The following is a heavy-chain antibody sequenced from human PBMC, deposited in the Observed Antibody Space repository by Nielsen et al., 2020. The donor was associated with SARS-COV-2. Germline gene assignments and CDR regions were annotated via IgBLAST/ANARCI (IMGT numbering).Heavy chain of an antibody. V-gene: IGHV6-1*01. CDR1: GDSVSSNSAA. CDR2: TYYRSKWYN. J-gene: IGHJ4*02. CDR3: ARTQTGFIDY. Sequence: SCAISGDSVSSNSAAWNWIRQSPSRGLEWLGRTYYRSKWYNSYTVSVGSRIAINPDTSKNQFSLQLNSVTPEDTAVYYCARTQTGFIDYWGQGTLVTVSS. D-gene: IGHD3-9*01.